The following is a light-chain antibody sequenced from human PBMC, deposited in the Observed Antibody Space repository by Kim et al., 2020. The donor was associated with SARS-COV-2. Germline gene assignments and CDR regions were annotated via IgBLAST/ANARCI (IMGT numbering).Light chain of an antibody. Sequence: GQSITISCTGTSSGVGSYNLVSWYQQHPGKAPKLMIYEVSKRPPGVSNRFSGSKSGNTASLTISGLQAEDEADYYCCSYAGSSTYVFGTGTKVTVL. V-gene: IGLV2-23*02. CDR1: SSGVGSYNL. CDR3: CSYAGSSTYV. CDR2: EVS. J-gene: IGLJ1*01.